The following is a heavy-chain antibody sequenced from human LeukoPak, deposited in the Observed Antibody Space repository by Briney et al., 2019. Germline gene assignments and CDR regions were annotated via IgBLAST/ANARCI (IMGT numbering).Heavy chain of an antibody. CDR3: ARSNEKFSSGYFDY. V-gene: IGHV4-30-2*01. J-gene: IGHJ4*02. Sequence: KPSQTLSLTCAVSGGSISSGGYSWSWIRPPPGKGLEWIGYIYHSGSTYYNPSLKSRVTISVDRSKNQFSLKLSSVAAADTAVYYCARSNEKFSSGYFDYWGQGTLVTVSS. CDR2: IYHSGST. D-gene: IGHD3-22*01. CDR1: GGSISSGGYS.